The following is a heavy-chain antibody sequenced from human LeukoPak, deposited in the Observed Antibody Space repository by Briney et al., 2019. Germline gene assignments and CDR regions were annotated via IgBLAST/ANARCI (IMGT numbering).Heavy chain of an antibody. J-gene: IGHJ4*02. CDR3: ARVGRGGRVSSSWSIDY. D-gene: IGHD6-13*01. CDR1: GGSTSSYY. V-gene: IGHV4-59*01. CDR2: IYYSGST. Sequence: SETLSLTCTVSGGSTSSYYWSWIRQPPGKGLEWIGYIYYSGSTNYNLSLKSRVTISVDTSKNQFSLKLSSVTAADTAVYYCARVGRGGRVSSSWSIDYWGQGTLVTV.